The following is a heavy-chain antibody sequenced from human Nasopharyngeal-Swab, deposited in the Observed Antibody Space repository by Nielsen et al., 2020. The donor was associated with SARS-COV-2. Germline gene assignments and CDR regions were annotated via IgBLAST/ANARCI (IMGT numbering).Heavy chain of an antibody. V-gene: IGHV3-30*04. Sequence: GGSLTLSCAASGLTFSSYAMHCVRQAPGKGLEWVAVISYDGSNKYYADSVKGRFTISRDNSKNTLYLQMNSLRAEDTAVYYCARSSGGYWYFDLWGRGTLVTVSS. J-gene: IGHJ2*01. CDR2: ISYDGSNK. CDR3: ARSSGGYWYFDL. D-gene: IGHD6-19*01. CDR1: GLTFSSYA.